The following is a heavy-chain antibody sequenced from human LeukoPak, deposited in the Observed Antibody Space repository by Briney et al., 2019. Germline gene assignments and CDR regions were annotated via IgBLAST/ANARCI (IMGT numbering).Heavy chain of an antibody. J-gene: IGHJ4*02. V-gene: IGHV3-48*03. CDR3: ARGLWTTVTNEYYYDSSGYYDGGLDY. Sequence: GGSLRLSCAASGFTFSSYDMYWVRQAPGKGLEWVSYISSSGTTTHYGDSVKGRFTISRDNAKNSLSLQTNSLRAEDTAVYYCARGLWTTVTNEYYYDSSGYYDGGLDYWSQGTLVTVSS. CDR1: GFTFSSYD. CDR2: ISSSGTTT. D-gene: IGHD3-22*01.